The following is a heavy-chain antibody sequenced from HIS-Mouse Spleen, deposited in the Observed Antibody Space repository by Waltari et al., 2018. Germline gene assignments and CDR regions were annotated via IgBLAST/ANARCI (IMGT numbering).Heavy chain of an antibody. CDR1: GFTFSSYT. CDR3: ASDWRYFGGWHFDY. Sequence: EVQLVESGGGLVQPGGSLRLSCQASGFTFSSYTMIWVRQAPGKGLEWVSYISSSSSTIYYADSVKGRFTISRDNAKNSLYLQMNSLRAEDTAVYYCASDWRYFGGWHFDYWGQGTLVTVSS. D-gene: IGHD3-9*01. V-gene: IGHV3-48*01. J-gene: IGHJ4*02. CDR2: ISSSSSTI.